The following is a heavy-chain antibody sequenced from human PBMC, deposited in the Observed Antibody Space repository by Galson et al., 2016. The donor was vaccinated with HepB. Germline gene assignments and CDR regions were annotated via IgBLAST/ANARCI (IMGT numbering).Heavy chain of an antibody. V-gene: IGHV3-30-3*01. CDR2: TSIDGNNR. Sequence: SLRLSCAASGFRFSGHAFHWVRQAPGKGLEWLTITSIDGNNRFYADSVKGRFTISRDNFKNTLYLEMNSLRVEDTAVYYCARGRFGGGMDLWGQGTTVTVFS. CDR1: GFRFSGHA. CDR3: ARGRFGGGMDL. J-gene: IGHJ6*01. D-gene: IGHD3-10*01.